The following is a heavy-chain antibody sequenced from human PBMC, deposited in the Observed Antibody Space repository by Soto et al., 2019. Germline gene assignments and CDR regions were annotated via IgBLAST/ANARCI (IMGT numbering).Heavy chain of an antibody. Sequence: QVQLVESGGGVVQPGRSLRLSCAASGFTFSSYAMHWVRQAPGKGLEWVAGISYDGSNKYYADSVKGRFTISRDNSKNTLYLQMNSLRAEDTAVYYCARGQRVGYCSGGSCYANLDYWGQGTLVTVSS. CDR1: GFTFSSYA. CDR2: ISYDGSNK. CDR3: ARGQRVGYCSGGSCYANLDY. J-gene: IGHJ4*02. V-gene: IGHV3-30-3*01. D-gene: IGHD2-15*01.